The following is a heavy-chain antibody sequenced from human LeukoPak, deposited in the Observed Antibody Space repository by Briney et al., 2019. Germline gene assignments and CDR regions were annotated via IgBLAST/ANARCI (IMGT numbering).Heavy chain of an antibody. V-gene: IGHV3-53*01. CDR1: GFTVSSSY. D-gene: IGHD5-24*01. J-gene: IGHJ4*02. Sequence: PGGSLRLPCAASGFTVSSSYMNWVRQAPGKGLEWVSVIDRDSATHYADSVKGRFTISRDNSKNTLYLQMNSLTAEDTAVYYCAREMTTITRYFHYWGQGTLVTVSS. CDR3: AREMTTITRYFHY. CDR2: IDRDSAT.